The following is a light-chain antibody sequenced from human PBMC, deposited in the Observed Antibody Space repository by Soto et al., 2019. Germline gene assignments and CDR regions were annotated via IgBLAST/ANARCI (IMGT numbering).Light chain of an antibody. CDR2: GNT. V-gene: IGLV1-40*01. CDR1: SSNIGAGYD. J-gene: IGLJ7*01. Sequence: QSVLTQPTSVSGAPGQTITISCTGSSSNIGAGYDVHWYQQLPGRAPKLLIYGNTNRPSGVPDRFSGSKSGTSVSLAITGLRGEDEADYHCQAYDSSLTNAVFGGGTQLTVL. CDR3: QAYDSSLTNAV.